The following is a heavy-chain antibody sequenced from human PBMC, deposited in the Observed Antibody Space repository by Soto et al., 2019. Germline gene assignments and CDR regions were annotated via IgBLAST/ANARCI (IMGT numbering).Heavy chain of an antibody. CDR1: VGSFRGYY. J-gene: IGHJ6*02. D-gene: IGHD3-16*01. V-gene: IGHV4-34*01. Sequence: QVQLQQWAQERLKPSGTRSLPAAAYVGSFRGYYGSGIRQPPGKGRGWIGEINHSGSTNYNPSLKSRVTISVDTSKNQFSLKLSSVTAADTAVYYCARMDDNDFDYYYYGMDVWGQGTTVTVSS. CDR2: INHSGST. CDR3: ARMDDNDFDYYYYGMDV.